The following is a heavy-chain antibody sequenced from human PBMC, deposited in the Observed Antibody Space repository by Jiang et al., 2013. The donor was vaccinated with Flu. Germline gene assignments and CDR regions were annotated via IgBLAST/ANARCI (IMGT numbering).Heavy chain of an antibody. J-gene: IGHJ3*02. CDR2: GSNK. Sequence: GSNKYYADSVKGRFTISRDNSKNTLYLQMNSLRAEDTAVYYCAKDYYDFWSGYFTPDAFDIWGQGTMVTVSS. CDR3: AKDYYDFWSGYFTPDAFDI. V-gene: IGHV3-30*02. D-gene: IGHD3-3*01.